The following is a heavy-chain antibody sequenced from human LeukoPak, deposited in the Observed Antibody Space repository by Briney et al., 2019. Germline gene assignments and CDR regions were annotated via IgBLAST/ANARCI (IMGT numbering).Heavy chain of an antibody. CDR3: ARLRRYSSGWTDAFDI. V-gene: IGHV4-39*01. CDR2: IYYSGST. D-gene: IGHD6-19*01. CDR1: GGSISSNIYY. J-gene: IGHJ3*02. Sequence: SETLSLTCTVSGGSISSNIYYWGWIRQPPGKGLEWIGSIYYSGSTYYNPSLKSRVTISVDTSKNQFSLKLSSVTAADTAVYYCARLRRYSSGWTDAFDIWGQGTMVTVSS.